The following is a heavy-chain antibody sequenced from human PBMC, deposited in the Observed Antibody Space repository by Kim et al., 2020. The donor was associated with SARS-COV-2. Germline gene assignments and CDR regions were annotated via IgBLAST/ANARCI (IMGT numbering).Heavy chain of an antibody. CDR1: GGTFSSYA. D-gene: IGHD3-10*01. V-gene: IGHV1-69*13. Sequence: SVKVSCKASGGTFSSYAISWVRQAPGQGLEWMGGIIPIFGTANYAQKFQGRVTITADESTSTAYMELSSLRSEDTAVYYCARGSWARGSGTVNYYYYGMDVWGQGTTVTVSS. CDR3: ARGSWARGSGTVNYYYYGMDV. J-gene: IGHJ6*02. CDR2: IIPIFGTA.